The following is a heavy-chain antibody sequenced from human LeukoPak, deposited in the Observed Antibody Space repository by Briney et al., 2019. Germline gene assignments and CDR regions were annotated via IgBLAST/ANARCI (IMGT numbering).Heavy chain of an antibody. Sequence: PSETLSLTCAVYGGSFSGYCWSWIRQPPGKGLEWIGEINHSGSTNYNPSLKSRVTISVDTSKNQFSLKLSSVTAADTAVYYCARRPITMVRGAPFDYWGQGTLVTVSS. J-gene: IGHJ4*02. V-gene: IGHV4-34*01. D-gene: IGHD3-10*01. CDR3: ARRPITMVRGAPFDY. CDR2: INHSGST. CDR1: GGSFSGYC.